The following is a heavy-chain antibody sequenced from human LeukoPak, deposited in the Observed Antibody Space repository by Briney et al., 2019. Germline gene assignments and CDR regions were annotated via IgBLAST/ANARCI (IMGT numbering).Heavy chain of an antibody. D-gene: IGHD6-13*01. CDR1: GFTFSSYG. V-gene: IGHV3-30*02. CDR3: AKDRRSSSWLDSSYYYYYGMDV. J-gene: IGHJ6*02. Sequence: GGSLRLSCAASGFTFSSYGMHWVRQAPGKGLEWVAFIRYDGSNKYYADSAKGRFTISRDNSKNTLYLQMNSLRAEDTAVYYCAKDRRSSSWLDSSYYYYYGMDVWGQGTTVTVSS. CDR2: IRYDGSNK.